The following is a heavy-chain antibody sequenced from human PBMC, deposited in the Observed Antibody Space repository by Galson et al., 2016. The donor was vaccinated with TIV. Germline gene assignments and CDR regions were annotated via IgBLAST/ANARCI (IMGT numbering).Heavy chain of an antibody. CDR3: VKDKQWVADCGDS. Sequence: ASGFTFHSYAMTWVRQVPGKGLEWVSGINGGGTTYYADSVKGRFTISRDNSKKSLSLQMNNLRAEDTAVYYCVKDKQWVADCGDSWGQGTLVIVSS. D-gene: IGHD2-21*01. J-gene: IGHJ4*02. CDR1: GFTFHSYA. V-gene: IGHV3-23*01. CDR2: INGGGTT.